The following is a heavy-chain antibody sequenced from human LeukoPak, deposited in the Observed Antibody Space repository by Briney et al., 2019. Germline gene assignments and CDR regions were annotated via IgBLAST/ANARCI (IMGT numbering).Heavy chain of an antibody. CDR3: AKASYYYDSSGYFDY. D-gene: IGHD3-22*01. CDR1: GFTFSSYA. Sequence: GGSLRLSCAASGFTFSSYAMSWVRQTPGKGLEWVSAISGSGGSTYYADSVKGRFTISRDNSKNTLFLQMNSLRAEDTAVYYCAKASYYYDSSGYFDYWGQGTLVTVSS. V-gene: IGHV3-23*01. J-gene: IGHJ4*02. CDR2: ISGSGGST.